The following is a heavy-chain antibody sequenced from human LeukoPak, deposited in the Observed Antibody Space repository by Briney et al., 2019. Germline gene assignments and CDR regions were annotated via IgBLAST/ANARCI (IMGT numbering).Heavy chain of an antibody. D-gene: IGHD4-17*01. Sequence: SETLSLTCTISGGSITSFYWSWIQQPPGKGLEWIANIYYSGSTNYNPSLKSRVTISVDTSKNQFSLKLTSVTAADTAVYYCARGSTTVTNGWFDSWGQGTLVTVSS. J-gene: IGHJ5*01. CDR3: ARGSTTVTNGWFDS. V-gene: IGHV4-59*12. CDR2: IYYSGST. CDR1: GGSITSFY.